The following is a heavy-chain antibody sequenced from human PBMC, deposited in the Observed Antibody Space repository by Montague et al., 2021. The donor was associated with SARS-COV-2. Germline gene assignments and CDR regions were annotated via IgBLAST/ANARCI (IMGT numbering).Heavy chain of an antibody. CDR1: GFTFSNYA. D-gene: IGHD2-15*01. CDR2: ISGSGGST. J-gene: IGHJ4*02. V-gene: IGHV3-23*01. CDR3: AHLAVSRGYDY. Sequence: SLRLSCAASGFTFSNYAMSWVRQAPGKGLEWVSAISGSGGSTYYAGSVKGRFTISRDNSKNTLYLQMNSLRAEDTAVYYCAHLAVSRGYDYWGQGTLVTVSS.